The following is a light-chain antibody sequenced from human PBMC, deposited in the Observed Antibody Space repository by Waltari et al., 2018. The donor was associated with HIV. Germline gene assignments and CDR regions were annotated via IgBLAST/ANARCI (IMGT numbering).Light chain of an antibody. CDR2: EVS. Sequence: QSALTQPPSASGSAGQSVTISCTGTSSDVGGYNYVSWYQQHPGKAPKLMICEVSQRPSGVPDRFSGSKSGNTASLTVSGLQAEDEADYFCSSYAGSNNWVFGGGTKLTVL. CDR3: SSYAGSNNWV. CDR1: SSDVGGYNY. V-gene: IGLV2-8*01. J-gene: IGLJ2*01.